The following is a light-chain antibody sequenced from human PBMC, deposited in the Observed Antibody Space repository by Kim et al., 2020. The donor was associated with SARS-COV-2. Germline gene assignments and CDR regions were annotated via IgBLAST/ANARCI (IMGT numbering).Light chain of an antibody. CDR2: AAL. V-gene: IGKV3-15*01. CDR1: QRVNSN. J-gene: IGKJ1*01. CDR3: QQYNDWPRT. Sequence: VMTHSPAALSVSPGERFTLSFRASQRVNSNLAWYQVKPDQAPRLLIYAALTRATGIPARFSGSGSGTEFTLTITGPQSEDAGVDYCQQYNDWPRTFGQGTKVEI.